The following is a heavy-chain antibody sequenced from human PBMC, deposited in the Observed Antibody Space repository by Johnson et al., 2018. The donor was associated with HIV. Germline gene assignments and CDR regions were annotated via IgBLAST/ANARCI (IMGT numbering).Heavy chain of an antibody. V-gene: IGHV3-30*14. CDR2: ISYDGSNK. D-gene: IGHD3-22*01. CDR3: ARATYYYDPRGYLTRPRAFDV. CDR1: GFTFSSYA. Sequence: QVQLVESGGGVVQPGRSLRLSCEASGFTFSSYAMHWVRQAPGKGLEWVAVISYDGSNKYYADSVKGRFTVSREDAKNSLYLQMNSLRAGDTALYYCARATYYYDPRGYLTRPRAFDVWGQGTMVTVSS. J-gene: IGHJ3*01.